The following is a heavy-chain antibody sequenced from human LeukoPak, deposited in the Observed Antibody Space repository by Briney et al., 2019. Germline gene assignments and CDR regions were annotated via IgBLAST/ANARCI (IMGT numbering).Heavy chain of an antibody. J-gene: IGHJ4*02. CDR3: SRDGEHGYNDIDF. D-gene: IGHD5-24*01. V-gene: IGHV3-30-3*01. Sequence: PGGSLRLSCAASGFTFRSYSRPWVRQAPGRGLESVAVISQDGSNKYYAGSVKGRFTISRDNSENTLYLQMNSLRAEDTALYYCSRDGEHGYNDIDFWGQGTLVTVSS. CDR2: ISQDGSNK. CDR1: GFTFRSYS.